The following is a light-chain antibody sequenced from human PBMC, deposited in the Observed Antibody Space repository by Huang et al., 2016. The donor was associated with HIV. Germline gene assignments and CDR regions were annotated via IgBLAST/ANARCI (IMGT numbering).Light chain of an antibody. CDR2: TIS. V-gene: IGKV1-39*01. Sequence: DIQMTQSPSSLSASVGDRVTITCRASQSISSYLNWYQQKPGKAPKLLISTISTLHRGVPSRFSGSGSGTNVILTISSLQPEDFATYYCQQGYSTPGTFGQGTKVEIK. CDR1: QSISSY. J-gene: IGKJ1*01. CDR3: QQGYSTPGT.